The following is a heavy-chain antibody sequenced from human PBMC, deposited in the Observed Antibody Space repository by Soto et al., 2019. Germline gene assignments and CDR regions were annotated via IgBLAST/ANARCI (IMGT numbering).Heavy chain of an antibody. J-gene: IGHJ1*01. CDR2: IYYSGST. Sequence: SETLSLTCTVSGGSISSSSYYWGWIRQPPGKGLEWIGSIYYSGSTYYRPPLQIRVTTSIDTSKKQFALKLSTVTVAHPAVYYWSIRATYRRYWGRSTLV. CDR3: SIRATYRRY. D-gene: IGHD3-16*01. CDR1: GGSISSSSYY. V-gene: IGHV4-39*01.